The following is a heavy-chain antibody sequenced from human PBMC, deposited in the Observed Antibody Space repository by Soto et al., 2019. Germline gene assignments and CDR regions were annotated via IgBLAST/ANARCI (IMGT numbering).Heavy chain of an antibody. V-gene: IGHV3-23*01. CDR1: GFTFSNYP. Sequence: EVQLLESGGGLVQPGGSLRLSCAASGFTFSNYPMSWVRQAPGKGLEWISAISESGGDTYSADSVKRRLTISRDNSKNTLYLQMNSLRAEDTAVYYCAKRDGSANYYYYMDVWGKGTTVTVSS. CDR3: AKRDGSANYYYYMDV. J-gene: IGHJ6*03. D-gene: IGHD3-10*01. CDR2: ISESGGDT.